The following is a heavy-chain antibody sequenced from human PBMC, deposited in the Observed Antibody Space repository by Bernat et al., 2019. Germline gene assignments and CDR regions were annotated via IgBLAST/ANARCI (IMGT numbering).Heavy chain of an antibody. CDR1: GFTFSNAW. D-gene: IGHD2-15*01. CDR2: IISKTDGGTT. CDR3: TTVGGYCSGGSCYSRV. J-gene: IGHJ3*01. Sequence: EVQLVESGGGLVKPGGSLRLSCAASGFTFSNAWMSWVRQAPGKGLEWVGRIISKTDGGTTDYAAPVKGRFTISRDDSKNTLYLQMNSLKTEDTAVYYCTTVGGYCSGGSCYSRVWGQGTMVTVSS. V-gene: IGHV3-15*01.